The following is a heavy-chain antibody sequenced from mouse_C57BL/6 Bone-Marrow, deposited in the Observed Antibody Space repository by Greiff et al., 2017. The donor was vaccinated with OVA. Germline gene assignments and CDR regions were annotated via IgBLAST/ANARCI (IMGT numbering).Heavy chain of an antibody. CDR1: GFSLTSYG. D-gene: IGHD1-1*01. CDR2: IWSGGST. J-gene: IGHJ3*01. Sequence: VQLVESGPGLVQPSQSLSITCTVSGFSLTSYGVHWVRQSPGKGLEWLGVIWSGGSTDYNAAFISRLSISKDNSKSQVFFKMNSLQADDTAIYYCARNGRGFAYWGQGTLVTVSA. CDR3: ARNGRGFAY. V-gene: IGHV2-2*01.